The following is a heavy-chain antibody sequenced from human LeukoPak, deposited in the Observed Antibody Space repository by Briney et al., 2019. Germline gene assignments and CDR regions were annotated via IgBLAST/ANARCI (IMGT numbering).Heavy chain of an antibody. Sequence: ASVKVSCKVSGYTLTELSMHWVRQAPGKGLEWMGGFDPEDGETIYAQKFQGRVTTTEDTSTDTAYMELSSLRSEDTAVYYCAGRAVVRSRSRDYYYYYGMDVWGKGTTVTVSS. D-gene: IGHD3-10*01. CDR1: GYTLTELS. J-gene: IGHJ6*04. V-gene: IGHV1-24*01. CDR3: AGRAVVRSRSRDYYYYYGMDV. CDR2: FDPEDGET.